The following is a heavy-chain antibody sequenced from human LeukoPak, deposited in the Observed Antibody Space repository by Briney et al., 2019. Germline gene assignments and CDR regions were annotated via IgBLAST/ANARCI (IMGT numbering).Heavy chain of an antibody. V-gene: IGHV1-3*01. D-gene: IGHD5-18*01. J-gene: IGHJ5*02. Sequence: ASVKVSCNASGYTFTSYAMHWVRQAPGQRLEWMGWINAGNGNTKYSQKFQGRVTITRDTSASTAYMELSRLRSDDTAVYYCARAPGYSYGRNWFDPWGQGTLVTVSS. CDR2: INAGNGNT. CDR3: ARAPGYSYGRNWFDP. CDR1: GYTFTSYA.